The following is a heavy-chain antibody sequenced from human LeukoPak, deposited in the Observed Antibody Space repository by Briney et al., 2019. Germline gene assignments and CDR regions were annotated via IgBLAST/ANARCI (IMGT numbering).Heavy chain of an antibody. D-gene: IGHD6-19*01. V-gene: IGHV3-53*01. CDR3: TRVLSDSRGWYHFDY. Sequence: PGGSLRLSCAASGLTVSNNYMGWVRQAPAKGLEWVSVIYTRGDTYYADSVRGRFTISRDNSKNILSLQMNSLRADDTAIYYCTRVLSDSRGWYHFDYWGQGTLVTVSS. J-gene: IGHJ4*02. CDR1: GLTVSNNY. CDR2: IYTRGDT.